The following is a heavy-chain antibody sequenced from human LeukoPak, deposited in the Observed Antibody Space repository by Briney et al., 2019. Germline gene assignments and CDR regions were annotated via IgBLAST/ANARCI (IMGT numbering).Heavy chain of an antibody. D-gene: IGHD3-10*01. J-gene: IGHJ4*02. CDR2: IKQDGSEK. Sequence: GGSLRLSCAASGFTFNNNGMSWVRQAPGKGLEWVANIKQDGSEKYYVDSVKGRFTISRDNAKNSLYLQMNSLRAEDTAVYYCARDPEGGSYYFDYWGQGTLVTVSS. CDR1: GFTFNNNG. CDR3: ARDPEGGSYYFDY. V-gene: IGHV3-7*01.